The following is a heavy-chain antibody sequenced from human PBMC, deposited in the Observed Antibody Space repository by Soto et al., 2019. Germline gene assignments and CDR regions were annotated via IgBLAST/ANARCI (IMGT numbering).Heavy chain of an antibody. Sequence: PGGSLRLSCAASGFTFSNFWMTWVRQAPGKGLEWVANIKKDGSEQYYVDSVKGRFTVSRDNAKNSVDLQMNSLRPEDTGVYYCASGNYYNGMDVWGQGTTLTVSS. CDR3: ASGNYYNGMDV. CDR2: IKKDGSEQ. J-gene: IGHJ6*02. V-gene: IGHV3-7*01. CDR1: GFTFSNFW.